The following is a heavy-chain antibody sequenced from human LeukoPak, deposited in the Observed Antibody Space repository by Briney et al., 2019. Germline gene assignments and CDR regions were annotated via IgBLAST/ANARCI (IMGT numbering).Heavy chain of an antibody. Sequence: SETLSLTCTVSGGSISSSSYYWGWIRQPPGKGLEWIGSIYYSGSTYYNPSLKSRVTISVDTSKNQFSLKLSSVTAADTAVYYCARPTFGGVIVIGWGQGTLVTVSS. V-gene: IGHV4-39*01. CDR3: ARPTFGGVIVIG. CDR2: IYYSGST. J-gene: IGHJ4*02. CDR1: GGSISSSSYY. D-gene: IGHD3-16*02.